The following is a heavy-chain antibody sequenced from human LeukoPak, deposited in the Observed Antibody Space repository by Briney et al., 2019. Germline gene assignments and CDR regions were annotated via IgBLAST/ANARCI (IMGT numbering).Heavy chain of an antibody. V-gene: IGHV4-59*02. CDR1: GDSLVSGHY. D-gene: IGHD3-16*01. J-gene: IGHJ4*02. CDR3: ARGGVLKSVDY. Sequence: SETLSLTCTVSGDSLVSGHYWGWIRQPPGQGLEWIGYIYDSGSTTYNPSLKSRVTISVDTSKNQFSLKLSSVTAADTAVYYCARGGVLKSVDYWGQGTLVTVSS. CDR2: IYDSGST.